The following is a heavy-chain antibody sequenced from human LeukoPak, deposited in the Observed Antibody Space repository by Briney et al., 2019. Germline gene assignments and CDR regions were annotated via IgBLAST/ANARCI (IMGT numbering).Heavy chain of an antibody. J-gene: IGHJ4*02. CDR1: GGSIRSSSYY. D-gene: IGHD2-15*01. Sequence: SETLSLTCTVSGGSIRSSSYYWGWIRQPPGKGLEWIGSIYYSGSTYYNPSLKSRVTISVDTSKNQFSLKPSSVTAADPAVYYCARGRGPHCSGGSCYSFDYWGQGTLVTVSS. CDR2: IYYSGST. CDR3: ARGRGPHCSGGSCYSFDY. V-gene: IGHV4-39*07.